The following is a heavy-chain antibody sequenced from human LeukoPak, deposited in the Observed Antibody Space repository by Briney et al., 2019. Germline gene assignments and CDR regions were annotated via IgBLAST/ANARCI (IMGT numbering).Heavy chain of an antibody. Sequence: NSSETLSLTCTVSGGSISSHYWSWIRQPPGKGLEWIGYIYYSGSTNYNPSLKSRVTISVDTSKNQFSLKLSSVTAADTAVYYCAREPTGIAVAGLDYWGQGTLVTVSS. CDR2: IYYSGST. CDR1: GGSISSHY. J-gene: IGHJ4*02. D-gene: IGHD6-19*01. V-gene: IGHV4-59*11. CDR3: AREPTGIAVAGLDY.